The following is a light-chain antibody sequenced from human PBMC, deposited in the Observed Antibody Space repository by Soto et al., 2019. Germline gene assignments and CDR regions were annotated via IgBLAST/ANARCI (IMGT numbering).Light chain of an antibody. CDR1: RNLTSAF. Sequence: EILLTQSPGTLSLSPGERATLSCTASRNLTSAFLAWYQQRPGQSPRLLIHAASFRATGIPDRFSGSGSCTDFTLIISRLEPEDFAVYYCQQSGNSPTFGQGTKVEFK. V-gene: IGKV3-20*01. J-gene: IGKJ1*01. CDR2: AAS. CDR3: QQSGNSPT.